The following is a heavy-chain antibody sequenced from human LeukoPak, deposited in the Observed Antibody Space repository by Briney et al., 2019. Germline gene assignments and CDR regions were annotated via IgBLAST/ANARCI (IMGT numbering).Heavy chain of an antibody. CDR1: GYTFTGYY. V-gene: IGHV1-3*01. CDR2: INACNGNT. Sequence: GSSVTVSCKASGYTFTGYYMHWVRQAPGQRLEWVGWINACNGNTKYSQKFQGRVTITRDTSASTAYMELSSLRSEDTAVYYCARGDYYDSSGYLDYWGQGTLVTVSS. CDR3: ARGDYYDSSGYLDY. D-gene: IGHD3-22*01. J-gene: IGHJ4*02.